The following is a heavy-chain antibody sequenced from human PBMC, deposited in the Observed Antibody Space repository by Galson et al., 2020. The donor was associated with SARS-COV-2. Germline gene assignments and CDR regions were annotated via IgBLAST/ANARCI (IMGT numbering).Heavy chain of an antibody. V-gene: IGHV1-2*02. CDR2: INPNSGCT. CDR3: ARLRYYDILTGYIVVV. CDR1: GYTFTHYY. D-gene: IGHD3-9*01. Sequence: RQDGSVKVSCKASGYTFTHYYMHWVRPAPGQGLEWMGWINPNSGCTNNAQKFQGRVTMTRDTSISTAYMELSRLRADDTAVYYCARLRYYDILTGYIVVVWGQGTMVTGSS. J-gene: IGHJ6*02.